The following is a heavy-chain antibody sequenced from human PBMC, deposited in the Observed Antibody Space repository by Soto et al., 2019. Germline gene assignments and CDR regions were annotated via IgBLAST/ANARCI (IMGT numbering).Heavy chain of an antibody. D-gene: IGHD3-22*01. V-gene: IGHV5-51*01. CDR2: TFPGNSET. CDR1: GYSFSNYW. J-gene: IGHJ6*02. CDR3: ARSRYYDTTGYYPFYYYYYGMDV. Sequence: GESLKISCKGSGYSFSNYWIGWVRQMSGKGLEWMAITFPGNSETRYSPYFQGHVTISVDRSISTAYLQWSSLKASDTALYYCARSRYYDTTGYYPFYYYYYGMDVWGQGTTVTVSS.